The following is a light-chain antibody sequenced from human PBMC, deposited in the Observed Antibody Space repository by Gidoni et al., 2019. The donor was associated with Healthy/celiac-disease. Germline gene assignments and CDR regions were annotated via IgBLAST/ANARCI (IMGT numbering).Light chain of an antibody. J-gene: IGKJ4*01. CDR2: LGS. V-gene: IGKV2-28*01. CDR1: QSLLHSNGYNY. Sequence: DIVMTQSPLSLPVTPGEPASISCRSSQSLLHSNGYNYLNWYLQKPGQSPQLLIYLGSNRASGVPDRFSGSGSGTHFTLKISRVEAEDVGVYYCMQALQTPRTFXGXTKVEIK. CDR3: MQALQTPRT.